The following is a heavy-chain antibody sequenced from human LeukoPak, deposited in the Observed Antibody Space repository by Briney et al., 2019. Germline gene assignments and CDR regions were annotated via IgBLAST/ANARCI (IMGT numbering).Heavy chain of an antibody. Sequence: GGSLRLSCAASGFTFSDYYMSWIRQAPGKGLEWVSYITTSGSDTNYPDSVKGRFTISRDNSKHTLYLQMNSLRAEDTAVYYCAKDEKGRGYSYGYYDYWGQGTLVTVSS. J-gene: IGHJ4*02. CDR2: ITTSGSDT. CDR3: AKDEKGRGYSYGYYDY. V-gene: IGHV3-11*05. CDR1: GFTFSDYY. D-gene: IGHD5-18*01.